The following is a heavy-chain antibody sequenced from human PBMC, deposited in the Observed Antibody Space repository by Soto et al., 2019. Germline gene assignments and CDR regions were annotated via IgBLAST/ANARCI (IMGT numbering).Heavy chain of an antibody. D-gene: IGHD2-15*01. V-gene: IGHV1-69*06. CDR3: ARRDSGGFYRFFDS. CDR1: GGSLSTNP. Sequence: SVKVSCTASGGSLSTNPISWVRQAPGQGLEWMGGTGSGTGPGNHAQKFQGRLTVTADKSTSTVYMELTNLSSEDTAVYYCARRDSGGFYRFFDSWGQGPLVTGSS. CDR2: TGSGTGPG. J-gene: IGHJ4*02.